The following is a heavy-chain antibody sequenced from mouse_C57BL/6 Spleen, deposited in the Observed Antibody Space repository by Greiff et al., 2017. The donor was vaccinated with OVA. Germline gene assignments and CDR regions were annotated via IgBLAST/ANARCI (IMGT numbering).Heavy chain of an antibody. D-gene: IGHD1-1*01. CDR1: GFTFSDYG. Sequence: EVMLVESGGGLVKPGGSLKLSCAASGFTFSDYGMHWVRQAPEKGLEWVAYISSGSSTIYYADTVKGRFTISRDNAKNTLFLQMTSLRSEDTAMYYCARRNYYYGSFDYWGQGTTPTVSS. CDR2: ISSGSSTI. V-gene: IGHV5-17*01. CDR3: ARRNYYYGSFDY. J-gene: IGHJ2*01.